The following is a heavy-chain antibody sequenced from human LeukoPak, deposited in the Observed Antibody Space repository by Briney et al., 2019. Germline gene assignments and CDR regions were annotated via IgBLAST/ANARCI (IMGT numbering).Heavy chain of an antibody. CDR2: INHSGST. V-gene: IGHV4-34*01. D-gene: IGHD3-9*01. J-gene: IGHJ3*01. CDR3: ARGGYFDWLLPNDAFDF. CDR1: GGSFSGYY. Sequence: SETLSLTCAVYGGSFSGYYWSWIRQPPGKGLEWIGEINHSGSTNYNPSLKSRVTISVDTSKNQFSLKLSSVTAADTAVYYCARGGYFDWLLPNDAFDFWGQGTMVTVSS.